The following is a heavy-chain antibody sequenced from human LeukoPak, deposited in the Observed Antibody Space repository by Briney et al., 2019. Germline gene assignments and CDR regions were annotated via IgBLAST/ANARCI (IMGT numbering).Heavy chain of an antibody. D-gene: IGHD5-12*01. CDR1: GFTLNSYG. V-gene: IGHV3-33*01. Sequence: GGSLRLSCAASGFTLNSYGMAWVRQAPGKGLEWVAVDGNNNYYADSVKGRFTISRDNSKNTVYLQMNSLKDEDTAVYYCAREAYSAYDVGFEDWGQGTLVTVST. CDR2: DGNNN. CDR3: AREAYSAYDVGFED. J-gene: IGHJ4*02.